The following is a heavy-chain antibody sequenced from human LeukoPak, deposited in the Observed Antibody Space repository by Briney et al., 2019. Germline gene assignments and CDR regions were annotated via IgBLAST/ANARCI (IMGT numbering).Heavy chain of an antibody. CDR1: GFSFSSYN. D-gene: IGHD1-26*01. CDR2: ITTSSTYT. V-gene: IGHV3-21*01. Sequence: GGSLRLSCEASGFSFSSYNMDWVRQTPGKGLEWISSITTSSTYTFYADSVKGRFTISRDNARNSLYLQMNSLTAEDTAVYYCARDPYSGAYGNTYYYYMDAWGKGTTVTISS. CDR3: ARDPYSGAYGNTYYYYMDA. J-gene: IGHJ6*03.